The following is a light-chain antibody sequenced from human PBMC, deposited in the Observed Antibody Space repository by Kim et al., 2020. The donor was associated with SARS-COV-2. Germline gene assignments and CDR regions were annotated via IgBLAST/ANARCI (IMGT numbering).Light chain of an antibody. J-gene: IGKJ3*01. Sequence: EIVMTQSPATLSVSPGERATLSCRASQSVSSNLVWYQQKFGQAPRLLIYGASTRATGIPARFSGSGSGTEFTLTISSLQSEDFAVYYCQQYNNWPFTFGPGTKVDIK. CDR1: QSVSSN. CDR3: QQYNNWPFT. V-gene: IGKV3-15*01. CDR2: GAS.